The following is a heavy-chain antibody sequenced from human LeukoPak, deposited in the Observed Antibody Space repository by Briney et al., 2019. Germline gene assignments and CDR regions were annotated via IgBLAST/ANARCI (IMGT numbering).Heavy chain of an antibody. V-gene: IGHV3-48*01. J-gene: IGHJ4*02. Sequence: GSLTLSCAASEFTFSSYSMNWVRQAPGKGLEWVSYITNSGNSKSYADSVKGRFTISRDNTKNSLYLQMNGLRAEDTAVYYCARTRSSGYFTFDYWGQGILVTVSS. CDR2: ITNSGNSK. CDR3: ARTRSSGYFTFDY. CDR1: EFTFSSYS. D-gene: IGHD3-22*01.